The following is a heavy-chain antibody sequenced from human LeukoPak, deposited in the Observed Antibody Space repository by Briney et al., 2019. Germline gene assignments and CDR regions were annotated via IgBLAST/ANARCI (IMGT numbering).Heavy chain of an antibody. CDR1: GFTFSSYG. V-gene: IGHV3-30*18. J-gene: IGHJ5*02. D-gene: IGHD4-17*01. CDR2: ISYDGSNK. Sequence: GGSLRLSCAASGFTFSSYGMHWVRQAPGKGLEWVAVISYDGSNKYYADSVKGRFTISRDNSKNTLYLQMNSLRAEDTAVYYCAKVEVTTVTTGFDPWGQGTLVTVSS. CDR3: AKVEVTTVTTGFDP.